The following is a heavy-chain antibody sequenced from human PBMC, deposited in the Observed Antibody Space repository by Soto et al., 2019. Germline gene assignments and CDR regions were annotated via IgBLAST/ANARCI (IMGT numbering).Heavy chain of an antibody. J-gene: IGHJ6*02. V-gene: IGHV1-3*04. CDR2: INTGNGNT. Sequence: AAVKVSCNSSGYTVTSYTLHWVRQAPGQRREWMGWINTGNGNTKYSQKFQGRVTITRDTSASTAYMELSRVRSEDTAVYYCGRDDGQQLGYYYYGMDVWGQGTKVTVSS. CDR1: GYTVTSYT. CDR3: GRDDGQQLGYYYYGMDV. D-gene: IGHD6-13*01.